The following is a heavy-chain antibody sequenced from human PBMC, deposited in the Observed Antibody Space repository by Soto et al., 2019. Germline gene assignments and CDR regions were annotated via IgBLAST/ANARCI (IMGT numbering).Heavy chain of an antibody. J-gene: IGHJ6*03. CDR3: ARVGMTTVTTGYYYYYYMDV. CDR1: GYTFTSYG. CDR2: ISAYNGNT. D-gene: IGHD4-17*01. V-gene: IGHV1-18*01. Sequence: ASVKVSCKASGYTFTSYGISWVRQAPGQGLEWMGWISAYNGNTNYAQKLQGRVTMTTDTSTSTAYMELRSLRSDDTAVYYCARVGMTTVTTGYYYYYYMDVWGQGTTVTVSS.